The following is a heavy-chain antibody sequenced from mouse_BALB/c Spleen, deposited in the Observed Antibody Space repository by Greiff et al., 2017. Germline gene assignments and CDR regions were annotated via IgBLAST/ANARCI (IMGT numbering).Heavy chain of an antibody. J-gene: IGHJ4*01. CDR2: ISDGGSYT. Sequence: EVKLVGSGGGLVKPGGSLKLSCAASGFTFSDYYMYWVRQTPEKRLEWVATISDGGSYTYYPDSVKGRFTISRDNAKNNLYLQMSSLKSEDTAMYYCARDKYAMDYWGQGTSVTVSS. CDR3: ARDKYAMDY. CDR1: GFTFSDYY. V-gene: IGHV5-4*02.